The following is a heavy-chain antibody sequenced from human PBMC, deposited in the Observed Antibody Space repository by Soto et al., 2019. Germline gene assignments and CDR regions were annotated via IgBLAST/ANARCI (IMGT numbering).Heavy chain of an antibody. CDR1: GGSFSSSS. CDR2: IIPIFGTA. V-gene: IGHV1-69*13. CDR3: ARLGAYYQSLDP. D-gene: IGHD2-21*01. J-gene: IGHJ5*02. Sequence: EASVKVSCKASGGSFSSSSISWVRQAPGQGLEWMGGIIPIFGTANYTQKFQGRVTITADESTSTAYMELSSLSSDDTAVYYCARLGAYYQSLDPWGPGTLVTVSS.